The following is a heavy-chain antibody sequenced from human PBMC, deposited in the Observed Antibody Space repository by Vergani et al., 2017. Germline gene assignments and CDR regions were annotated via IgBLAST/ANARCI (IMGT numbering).Heavy chain of an antibody. D-gene: IGHD4-17*01. CDR2: ISYDGSNK. CDR3: ARGASGDYVSSFDY. V-gene: IGHV3-30-3*01. CDR1: GSTFSSYA. J-gene: IGHJ4*02. Sequence: VESGGGLVQPGGSLRLSCAASGSTFSSYAMHWVRQAPGKGLEWVAVISYDGSNKYYADSVKGRFTISRDNSKNTLYLQMNSLRAEDTAVYYCARGASGDYVSSFDYWGQGTLVTVSS.